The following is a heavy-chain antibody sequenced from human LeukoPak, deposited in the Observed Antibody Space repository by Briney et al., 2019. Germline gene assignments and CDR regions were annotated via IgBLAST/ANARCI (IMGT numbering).Heavy chain of an antibody. CDR1: GFTFSSYA. D-gene: IGHD4-17*01. CDR2: ISRSGTII. J-gene: IGHJ4*02. CDR3: ARERDGYYFDY. V-gene: IGHV3-48*03. Sequence: GGSLRLSCAASGFTFSSYAVSWVRQAPGKGLEWVSYISRSGTIISYADSVKGRFTISRDNAKNSLYLQMNSLRAEDTAVYYCARERDGYYFDYWGQGTLVTVSS.